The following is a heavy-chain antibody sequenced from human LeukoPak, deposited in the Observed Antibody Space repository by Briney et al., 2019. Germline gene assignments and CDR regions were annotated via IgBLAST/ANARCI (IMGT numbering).Heavy chain of an antibody. J-gene: IGHJ6*03. V-gene: IGHV4-61*02. CDR1: GGSISSASYY. Sequence: SQTLSLTCTVSGGSISSASYYWTWIRQPAGKGLEWIGRIYTSGSTNYNPSLKSRVTISVDTCKNQFSLKLSSVTAADTAVYYCARVYIVVVPAAYYYYMDVWGKGTTVTVSS. D-gene: IGHD2-2*01. CDR2: IYTSGST. CDR3: ARVYIVVVPAAYYYYMDV.